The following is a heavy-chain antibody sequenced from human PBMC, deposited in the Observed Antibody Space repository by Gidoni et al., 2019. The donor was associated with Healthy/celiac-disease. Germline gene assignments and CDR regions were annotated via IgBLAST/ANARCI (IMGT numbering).Heavy chain of an antibody. CDR3: ARLQVATIRGTFYFDY. V-gene: IGHV5-51*01. D-gene: IGHD5-12*01. CDR1: GYSFTSYW. CDR2: IYPGDSDT. Sequence: DVQLVQSGAEVKKPGESLKIPWKGSGYSFTSYWIGWVRQMPGKGLEWMGIIYPGDSDTRYSPSFQGQVTISADKSISTAYLQWSSLKASDTAMYYCARLQVATIRGTFYFDYWGQGTLVTVSS. J-gene: IGHJ4*02.